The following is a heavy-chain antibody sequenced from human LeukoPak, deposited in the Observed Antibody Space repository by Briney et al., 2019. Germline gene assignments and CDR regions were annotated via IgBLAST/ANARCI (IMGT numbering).Heavy chain of an antibody. J-gene: IGHJ4*02. Sequence: ASVKVSCKASGYTFTSYAIHWVRQAPGQRLEWMGWISAGNGNTKYSQNFQGRVTFISNTSAATAFMELSSLRSEDAAVYYCARDSGSGNNDYWGQGTLVTVSS. CDR3: ARDSGSGNNDY. CDR1: GYTFTSYA. CDR2: ISAGNGNT. V-gene: IGHV1-3*01. D-gene: IGHD1-26*01.